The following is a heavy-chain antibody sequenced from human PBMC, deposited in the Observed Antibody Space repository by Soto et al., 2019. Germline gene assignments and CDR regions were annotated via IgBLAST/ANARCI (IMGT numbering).Heavy chain of an antibody. Sequence: QLQLQESGPGLVKPSETLSLTCTVSGGSISSSSYYWGWIRQPPGKGLEWIGSIYYSGSTYYNPSLQSRVTISVDTSKNQFSLKLSSVTAADTAVYYCARSLEDYGDRYFDYWGQGTLVTVSS. J-gene: IGHJ4*02. D-gene: IGHD4-17*01. CDR1: GGSISSSSYY. CDR3: ARSLEDYGDRYFDY. CDR2: IYYSGST. V-gene: IGHV4-39*01.